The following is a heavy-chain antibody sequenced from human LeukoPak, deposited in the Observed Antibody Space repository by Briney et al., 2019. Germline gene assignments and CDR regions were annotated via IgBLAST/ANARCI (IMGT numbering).Heavy chain of an antibody. CDR2: VSYSGGT. V-gene: IGHV4-59*02. CDR3: ARLSTYYDFWSPLDY. Sequence: SETLSLTCTVSGASVSSHYWSWIRQPPGKGLEWIGYVSYSGGTNYNPSLKSRVTISLDTSKDQFSLRLNSVTAADTAVYYCARLSTYYDFWSPLDYWGQGTRVTVSS. J-gene: IGHJ4*02. CDR1: GASVSSHY. D-gene: IGHD3-3*01.